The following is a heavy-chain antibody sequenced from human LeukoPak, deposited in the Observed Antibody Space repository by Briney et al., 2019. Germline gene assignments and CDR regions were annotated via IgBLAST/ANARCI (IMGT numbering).Heavy chain of an antibody. D-gene: IGHD5-24*01. Sequence: PGGSLRLSCAASGFTFSSYGMHWVRQAPGKGLEWVAVISYDGSNKYYADSVKGRFTISRDNSKNTLYLQMNGLRAGDTAVYYCAKDSRWSVKNAFDIWGQGTMVTVSS. J-gene: IGHJ3*02. CDR2: ISYDGSNK. CDR1: GFTFSSYG. CDR3: AKDSRWSVKNAFDI. V-gene: IGHV3-30*18.